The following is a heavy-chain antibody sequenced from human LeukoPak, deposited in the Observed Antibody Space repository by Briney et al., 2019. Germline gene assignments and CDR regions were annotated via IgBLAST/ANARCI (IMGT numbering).Heavy chain of an antibody. J-gene: IGHJ4*02. CDR2: IHYSGST. Sequence: SETLSLTCTVSGGSISGYYWSWVRQPPGKGLEWIGYIHYSGSTNYNPSLKSRVTISLDTSKNQFSLRVSSVTAADTAVYYCASRSSIWSGYQDTLYYFDSWGQGTLVTVSS. CDR1: GGSISGYY. CDR3: ASRSSIWSGYQDTLYYFDS. V-gene: IGHV4-59*08. D-gene: IGHD3-3*01.